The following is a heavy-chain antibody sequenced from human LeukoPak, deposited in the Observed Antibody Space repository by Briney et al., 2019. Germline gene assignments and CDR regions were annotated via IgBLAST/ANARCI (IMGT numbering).Heavy chain of an antibody. J-gene: IGHJ4*02. CDR1: GGSISNYY. V-gene: IGHV4-59*08. CDR2: IYYSGST. D-gene: IGHD3-22*01. CDR3: ARLVGYDSSGYYFSFDY. Sequence: SETLSLTCTVSGGSISNYYWSWIRQPPGKGLEWIGNIYYSGSTNYNPSLKSRVTISVDTPKNQVSLKLTSVTAADTAVYYCARLVGYDSSGYYFSFDYWGQGTLVTVSS.